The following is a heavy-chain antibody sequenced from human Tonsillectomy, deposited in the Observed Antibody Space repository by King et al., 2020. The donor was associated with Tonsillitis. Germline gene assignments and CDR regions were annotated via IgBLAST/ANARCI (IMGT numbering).Heavy chain of an antibody. CDR2: ISWNSGSI. CDR1: GFTFDDYA. V-gene: IGHV3-9*01. Sequence: VQLVESGGGLVQPGRSLRLSCAASGFTFDDYAMHWVRQAPGKGLEWVSGISWNSGSIGYADSVKGRFTISRDNAKNSLYLQMNSLRAEDTALYYCARGYGSGIYTPYYTYGMDFWGQGPTVPVSS. CDR3: ARGYGSGIYTPYYTYGMDF. D-gene: IGHD3-10*01. J-gene: IGHJ6*02.